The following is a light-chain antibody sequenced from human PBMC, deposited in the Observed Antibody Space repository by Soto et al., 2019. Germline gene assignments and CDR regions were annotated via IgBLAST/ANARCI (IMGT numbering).Light chain of an antibody. CDR1: QTISSW. CDR3: QQHNSFSIT. J-gene: IGKJ5*01. V-gene: IGKV1-5*03. CDR2: KAS. Sequence: DIQMTQSPSTLSGSVGDRVTITCRASQTISSWLAWYQQKPGKAPKLLIYKASTLKSGVPSRFSGSGSGTEFTLTISSPQPDDFATYYCQQHNSFSITFGQGTRLEIK.